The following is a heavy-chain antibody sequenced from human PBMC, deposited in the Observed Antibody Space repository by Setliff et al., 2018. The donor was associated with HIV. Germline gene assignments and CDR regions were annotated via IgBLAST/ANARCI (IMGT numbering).Heavy chain of an antibody. V-gene: IGHV4-59*01. CDR3: ARTRGYSYGTLAGFDY. CDR1: GASIRSKY. J-gene: IGHJ4*01. CDR2: ISYSGST. D-gene: IGHD5-18*01. Sequence: SETLSLTCTVSGASIRSKYWSWIRKPPGKGLEWVGYISYSGSTSYNPSLESRVAMSVDTSKQQFSLEVSSVTAADTAVYYCARTRGYSYGTLAGFDYWGRGSLVTVSS.